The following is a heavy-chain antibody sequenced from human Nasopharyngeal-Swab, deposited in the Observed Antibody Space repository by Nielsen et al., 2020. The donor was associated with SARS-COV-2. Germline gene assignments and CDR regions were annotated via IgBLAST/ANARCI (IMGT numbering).Heavy chain of an antibody. CDR3: ARKVVVSAAFDI. Sequence: GGSLRLSCAASGFTFSSYSMNWVRQAPGKGLEWVSSISSSSSYIYYADSVKGRFTISRDNAKNSLYLQMNSLRAEDTAVYYCARKVVVSAAFDIWGQGTMVTVSS. J-gene: IGHJ3*02. V-gene: IGHV3-21*01. CDR1: GFTFSSYS. CDR2: ISSSSSYI. D-gene: IGHD5/OR15-5a*01.